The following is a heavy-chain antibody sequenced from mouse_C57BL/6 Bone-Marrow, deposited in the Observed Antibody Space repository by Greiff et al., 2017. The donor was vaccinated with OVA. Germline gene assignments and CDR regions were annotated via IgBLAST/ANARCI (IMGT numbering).Heavy chain of an antibody. CDR3: ARDYGSTLWYFDV. Sequence: QVQLQQPGAELVRPGSSVKLSFKASGYTFTSSWLHWLQQRPIQGLEWIGNIDPSDSETHYNQKFKDKATLTVDKSSSTAYMQLSSLTSEDSAVYYCARDYGSTLWYFDVWGTGTTVTVSS. D-gene: IGHD1-1*01. CDR2: IDPSDSET. CDR1: GYTFTSSW. V-gene: IGHV1-52*01. J-gene: IGHJ1*03.